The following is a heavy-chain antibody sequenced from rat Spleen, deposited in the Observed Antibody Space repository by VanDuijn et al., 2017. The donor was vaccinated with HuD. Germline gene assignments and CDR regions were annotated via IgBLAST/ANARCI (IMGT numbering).Heavy chain of an antibody. D-gene: IGHD1-12*02. CDR3: TRNYAYYYDGSYHGGFDY. Sequence: QVQLKESGPGLVQPSQSLSLTCTVSGFSLTSYNVHWVRQPTGKGLEWMGIIWTGGSTDYNPALKSRLSISRDTSKSQVFLKVNSLKTEDTGIYYCTRNYAYYYDGSYHGGFDYWGQGVMVTVSS. V-gene: IGHV2-30*01. CDR2: IWTGGST. J-gene: IGHJ2*01. CDR1: GFSLTSYN.